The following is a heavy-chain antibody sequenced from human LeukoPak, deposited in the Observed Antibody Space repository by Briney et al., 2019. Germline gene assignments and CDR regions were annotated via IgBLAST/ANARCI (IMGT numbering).Heavy chain of an antibody. D-gene: IGHD1-26*01. CDR3: AKFYGGSYYAHY. V-gene: IGHV3-30*02. Sequence: PGGSLRLSCEASEFTFNSYGMHWVRQAPGKGLQWVAFIRYDGSTQYYTNSVKGRFTISRDNSKNTMYLQMNSLRAEDTAVYYCAKFYGGSYYAHYWGQGTLVTVSS. J-gene: IGHJ4*02. CDR1: EFTFNSYG. CDR2: IRYDGSTQ.